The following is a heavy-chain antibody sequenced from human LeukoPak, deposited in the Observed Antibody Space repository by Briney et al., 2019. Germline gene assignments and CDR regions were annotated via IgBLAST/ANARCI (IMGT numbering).Heavy chain of an antibody. CDR2: INPNSGGT. D-gene: IGHD6-19*01. V-gene: IGHV1-2*02. Sequence: GASVKVSCKASGYTFTGYYMHWVRQAPGQGLEWMGWINPNSGGTNYAQKFQGRVTMTRDTSISTAYMELSRLRSDDTAVYYCARDSVAGTRYYYYMDVWGNGTTVTISS. CDR3: ARDSVAGTRYYYYMDV. J-gene: IGHJ6*03. CDR1: GYTFTGYY.